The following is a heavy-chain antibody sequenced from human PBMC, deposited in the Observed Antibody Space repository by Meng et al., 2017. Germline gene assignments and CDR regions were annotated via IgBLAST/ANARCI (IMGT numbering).Heavy chain of an antibody. J-gene: IGHJ5*02. Sequence: GESLKISCAASGFTFSSYAMHWVRQAPGKGLEWVAGISYDGGNKYYADSVKGRFTISRDNSKNTLYLQMNSLRAEDTAVYYCARDHGAGDYDWFDPWGQGTLVTVSS. D-gene: IGHD4-17*01. CDR3: ARDHGAGDYDWFDP. CDR2: ISYDGGNK. V-gene: IGHV3-30*04. CDR1: GFTFSSYA.